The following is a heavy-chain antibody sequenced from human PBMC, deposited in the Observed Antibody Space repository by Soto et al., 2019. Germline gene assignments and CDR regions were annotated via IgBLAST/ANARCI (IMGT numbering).Heavy chain of an antibody. CDR3: ARVRDYYDSSRYSWLTPSRPPFDI. D-gene: IGHD3-22*01. J-gene: IGHJ3*02. CDR2: ISSSSSFI. Sequence: PRRSLRVSCAASGFTFSSYSMNWVRQAPGKGLEWVSSISSSSSFIYYADSVKGRFTISRDNAKNSLYLQMNSLRAEDTAVYYCARVRDYYDSSRYSWLTPSRPPFDIWGQGTMVTVSS. CDR1: GFTFSSYS. V-gene: IGHV3-21*01.